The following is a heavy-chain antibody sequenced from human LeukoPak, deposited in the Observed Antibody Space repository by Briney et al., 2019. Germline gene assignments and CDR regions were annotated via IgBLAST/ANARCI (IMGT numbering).Heavy chain of an antibody. CDR2: ISGSGGTT. J-gene: IGHJ3*02. CDR1: GFTFSSHA. CDR3: AKHNLLGYCSGGSCYSGAFDI. V-gene: IGHV3-23*01. Sequence: GGSLRLSCAASGFTFSSHAMSWVRQAPGKGLEWVSAISGSGGTTYYADSVKGRFTISRDDSKNTLYLQMNSLRAEDTAVYYCAKHNLLGYCSGGSCYSGAFDIWGQGTMVTVSS. D-gene: IGHD2-15*01.